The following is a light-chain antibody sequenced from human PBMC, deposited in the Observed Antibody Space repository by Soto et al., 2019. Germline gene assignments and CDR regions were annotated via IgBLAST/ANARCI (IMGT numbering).Light chain of an antibody. CDR1: NIGSKS. CDR3: QVWDSSSDHVV. V-gene: IGLV3-21*04. Sequence: YELTQPPSVSVAAGKTARITCGGNNIGSKSVHWYQQKPGQAPVLVISYDSDRPSGIPERFSGSNSGNTATLTISRVEAGAEADYYCQVWDSSSDHVVFGGGTKLTVL. CDR2: YDS. J-gene: IGLJ2*01.